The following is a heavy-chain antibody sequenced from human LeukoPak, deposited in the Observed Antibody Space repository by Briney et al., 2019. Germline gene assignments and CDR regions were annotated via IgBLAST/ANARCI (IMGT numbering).Heavy chain of an antibody. CDR3: ARDLYSRAMIDTWYFDY. Sequence: ASVTVSCTASGYTFTSYYMHWVRQAPGQGLEWMGIINPSGGSTSYAQKFQGRVTMTRDMSTSTVYMELSSLRSEDTAVYYCARDLYSRAMIDTWYFDYWGQGTLVTVSS. J-gene: IGHJ4*02. CDR2: INPSGGST. CDR1: GYTFTSYY. V-gene: IGHV1-46*01. D-gene: IGHD3-22*01.